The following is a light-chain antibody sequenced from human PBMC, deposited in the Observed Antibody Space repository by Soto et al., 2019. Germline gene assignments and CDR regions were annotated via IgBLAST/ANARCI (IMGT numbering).Light chain of an antibody. CDR1: QSVSSD. CDR3: QQYNNWPPWT. Sequence: IVMSQSAAALSVSPGERVTLSCRASQSVSSDLAWYQQKVGQAPRLLIYGASTRATGIPARFSGSGSGTEFTLTISSLQSEDFAVYYCQQYNNWPPWTFGHGTKVDNK. CDR2: GAS. V-gene: IGKV3-15*01. J-gene: IGKJ1*01.